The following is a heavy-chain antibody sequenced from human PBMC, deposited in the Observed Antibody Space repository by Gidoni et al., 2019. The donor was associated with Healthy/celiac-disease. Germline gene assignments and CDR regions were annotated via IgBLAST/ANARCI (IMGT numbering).Heavy chain of an antibody. CDR1: GFTFGDYA. J-gene: IGHJ4*02. V-gene: IGHV3-49*05. CDR3: TRDRWELGFDY. CDR2: IRSKAYGGTT. Sequence: EVQLGASGGGLVKPGRSLRRSCTASGFTFGDYAMSWFRQAPGKGLEWVGFIRSKAYGGTTEYAAAVKGRFTISRDDSTSIAYLQMNSLKTEDTAVYYCTRDRWELGFDYWGQGTLVTVSS. D-gene: IGHD1-26*01.